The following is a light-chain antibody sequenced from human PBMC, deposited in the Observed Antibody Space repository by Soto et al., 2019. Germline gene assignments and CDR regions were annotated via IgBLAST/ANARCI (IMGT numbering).Light chain of an antibody. CDR2: ATS. Sequence: DIQMTQSPSSLSASVGDRVTITCRASQGLSNSLAWYQHKPGKALKLLIYATSTLQSGVPSRFSGSGSGIDFTLTISGLQPEDVGTYYCQQYNTAPGGFTFGPGTKVDI. V-gene: IGKV1-27*01. CDR1: QGLSNS. CDR3: QQYNTAPGGFT. J-gene: IGKJ3*01.